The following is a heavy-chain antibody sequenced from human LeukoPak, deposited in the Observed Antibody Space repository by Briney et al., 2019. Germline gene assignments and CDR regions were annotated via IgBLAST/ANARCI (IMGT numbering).Heavy chain of an antibody. Sequence: GGSLRLSCAASGFTFSSYAMHWVRQAPGKGLEWVAVISYDGSNKYYADSVKGRFTISRDNSKNTLYLQMNSLRAEDTAVYYCARGSCSGGSCSSFYFYYMDVWGKGTTVTVSS. J-gene: IGHJ6*03. V-gene: IGHV3-30*04. CDR2: ISYDGSNK. CDR3: ARGSCSGGSCSSFYFYYMDV. CDR1: GFTFSSYA. D-gene: IGHD2-15*01.